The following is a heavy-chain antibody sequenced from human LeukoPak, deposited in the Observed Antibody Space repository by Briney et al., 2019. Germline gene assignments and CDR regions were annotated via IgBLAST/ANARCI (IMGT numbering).Heavy chain of an antibody. J-gene: IGHJ4*02. CDR3: ARGRTWLFYYFDY. Sequence: SETLSLTCAVHGGSFNGYYWSWIRQPPGKGLEWIGEINHSGSTNYNPSLKSRVTISVDTSKNQFSLKLSSVTAADTAVYYCARGRTWLFYYFDYWGQGTLVTVSS. CDR1: GGSFNGYY. D-gene: IGHD3-22*01. V-gene: IGHV4-34*01. CDR2: INHSGST.